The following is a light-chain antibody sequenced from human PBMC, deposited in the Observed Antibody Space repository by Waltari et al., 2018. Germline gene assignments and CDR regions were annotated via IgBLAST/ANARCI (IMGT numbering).Light chain of an antibody. CDR3: QQYENFPYS. J-gene: IGKJ2*03. CDR2: AAS. Sequence: DIQMTQSPSSLSASVGDRVTITCRASQRISNFLNWYQQKPGKAPKLLIYAASSLQSGVPSRFSASGSGTDFTLTISSLQPEDVATYYCQQYENFPYSFGQGTKLEIK. CDR1: QRISNF. V-gene: IGKV1-39*01.